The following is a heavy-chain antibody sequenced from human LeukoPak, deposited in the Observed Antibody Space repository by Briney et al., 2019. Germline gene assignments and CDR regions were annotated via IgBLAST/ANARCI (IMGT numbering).Heavy chain of an antibody. J-gene: IGHJ4*02. CDR1: GYTFTSYG. D-gene: IGHD3-16*01. CDR3: ARPPTRTLGGFHDYFDY. Sequence: GASVKVSCKASGYTFTSYGISWVRQAPGQGLEWMGWISAYNGNTNYAQKLQGRVTMTRDTSTSTVYMELSSLRSEDTAVYYCARPPTRTLGGFHDYFDYWGQGTLVTVSS. CDR2: ISAYNGNT. V-gene: IGHV1-18*01.